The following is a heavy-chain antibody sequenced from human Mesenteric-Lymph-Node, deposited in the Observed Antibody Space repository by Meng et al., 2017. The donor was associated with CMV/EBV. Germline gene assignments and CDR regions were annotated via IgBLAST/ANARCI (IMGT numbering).Heavy chain of an antibody. D-gene: IGHD3-10*01. V-gene: IGHV3-74*01. CDR1: GFTFSTYW. J-gene: IGHJ4*02. Sequence: GGSLRLSCAASGFTFSTYWMHWVRQAPGKGLEWVSRIDPAGRTTNYADSVKGRFTVSKDNAKDTFYLQLNSLRVDDTAVYYCVRAGDGRTYGKFDYWGQGALVTVSS. CDR3: VRAGDGRTYGKFDY. CDR2: IDPAGRTT.